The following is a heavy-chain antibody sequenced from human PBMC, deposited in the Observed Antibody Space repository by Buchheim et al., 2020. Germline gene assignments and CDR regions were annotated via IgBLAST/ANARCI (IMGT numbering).Heavy chain of an antibody. J-gene: IGHJ4*02. CDR3: ARRNLAAANWDY. CDR2: SHYRGSA. CDR1: GDSVSVGGYY. V-gene: IGHV4-61*08. D-gene: IGHD6-13*01. Sequence: QVQLQESGPGLVKPSETLSLTCTVSGDSVSVGGYYWSWIRQPPGKGLEWIGYSHYRGSANYNPSLRSRVTISIDTSKNQLSLKLNSVTAADTAVYFCARRNLAAANWDYWGQG.